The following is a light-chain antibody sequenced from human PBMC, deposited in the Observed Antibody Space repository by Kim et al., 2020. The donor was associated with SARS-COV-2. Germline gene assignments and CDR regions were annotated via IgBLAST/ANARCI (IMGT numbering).Light chain of an antibody. V-gene: IGLV3-19*01. Sequence: LGQTVRITCQGDSLRSYYASWYQQKPGQAPVLVIYNNNDRPSGFPDRFSGSTSGDTASLTITGAHADDEADYYCNSRDSSGNRLVFGGGTQLTVL. J-gene: IGLJ3*02. CDR2: NNN. CDR3: NSRDSSGNRLV. CDR1: SLRSYY.